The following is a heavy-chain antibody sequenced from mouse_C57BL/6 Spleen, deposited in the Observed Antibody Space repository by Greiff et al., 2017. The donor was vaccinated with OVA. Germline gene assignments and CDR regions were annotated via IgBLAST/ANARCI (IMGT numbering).Heavy chain of an antibody. D-gene: IGHD2-5*01. CDR3: ARSPYSNYGEGSMDD. J-gene: IGHJ4*01. CDR1: GYTFTSYW. CDR2: IDPSDSYT. V-gene: IGHV1-69*01. Sequence: QVQLQQPGAELVMPGASVKLSCKASGYTFTSYWMHWVKQRPGQGLEWIGEIDPSDSYTNYNQKFKGKSTLTVDKSSSTASMQLSSLTSEDSAVYYWARSPYSNYGEGSMDDWGKGTSVTVSS.